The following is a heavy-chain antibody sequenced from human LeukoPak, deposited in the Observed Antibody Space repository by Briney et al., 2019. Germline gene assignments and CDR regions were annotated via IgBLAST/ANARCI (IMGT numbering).Heavy chain of an antibody. V-gene: IGHV3-7*01. Sequence: GGSLRLSCAGSGFTFSHFWMNWVRQAPGKGLEWVAIIKQDGSETYYVDSVKGRFTISRDNAKNSVYLQMDSLRAEDTAVYYCAGDRGWLIASWGQGTLVTVSS. D-gene: IGHD6-19*01. CDR1: GFTFSHFW. CDR3: AGDRGWLIAS. CDR2: IKQDGSET. J-gene: IGHJ4*02.